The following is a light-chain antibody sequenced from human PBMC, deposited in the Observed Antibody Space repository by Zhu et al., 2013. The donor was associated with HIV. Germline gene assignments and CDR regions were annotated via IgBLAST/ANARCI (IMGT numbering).Light chain of an antibody. Sequence: DVQMTQSPSSLSASVGDRVTITCRSSQSIDNYLNWYQQKPGKAPNLLIYAASNLQSGVPSRFSGSGSGADFTLTISSLQPEDFATYFCQQTYTTLFTFGPGTKVDLK. V-gene: IGKV1-39*01. CDR3: QQTYTTLFT. CDR2: AAS. J-gene: IGKJ3*01. CDR1: QSIDNY.